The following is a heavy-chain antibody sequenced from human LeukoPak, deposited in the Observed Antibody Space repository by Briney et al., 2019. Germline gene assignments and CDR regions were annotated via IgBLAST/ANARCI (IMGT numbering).Heavy chain of an antibody. CDR3: AKAPRPWVGGATGSRYYFHY. D-gene: IGHD1-26*01. J-gene: IGHJ4*02. V-gene: IGHV3-30-3*01. CDR1: GFTLSGYA. Sequence: GGSLRLSCAASGFTLSGYAMHWVRQAPGKGLEWVAVISHDGSNRYYADSVKGRFTISRDTSKNTLYLQMNSLRAEDTAVYYCAKAPRPWVGGATGSRYYFHYWGQGTLVTVSS. CDR2: ISHDGSNR.